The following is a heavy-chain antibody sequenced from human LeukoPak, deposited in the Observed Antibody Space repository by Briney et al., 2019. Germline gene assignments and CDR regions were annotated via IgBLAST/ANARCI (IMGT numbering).Heavy chain of an antibody. CDR1: GGSISNYY. J-gene: IGHJ4*02. V-gene: IGHV4-59*01. Sequence: SETLSLTCTVSGGSISNYYWNWIRQPPGKGLEWIGYIYYSGTTNYNPSLKSRVSISVDTSKNQFSLKLSSVTAADTAVYYCARAAGRDTTSGLDFDYWGQGILVTVSS. D-gene: IGHD1-26*01. CDR3: ARAAGRDTTSGLDFDY. CDR2: IYYSGTT.